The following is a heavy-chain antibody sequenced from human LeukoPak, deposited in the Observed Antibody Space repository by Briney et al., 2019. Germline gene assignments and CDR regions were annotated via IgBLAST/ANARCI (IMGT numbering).Heavy chain of an antibody. V-gene: IGHV4-61*05. CDR3: ARYNWNDLGLYGMDV. D-gene: IGHD1-1*01. Sequence: TSETLSLTCTVSGGSISSTSHYWSWIRQPPGKGLEWIGYIYYSGSTNYNPSLKSRVTISVDTSKNQFSLKLSSVTAADTAVYYCARYNWNDLGLYGMDVWGQGTTVTVSS. CDR2: IYYSGST. J-gene: IGHJ6*02. CDR1: GGSISSTSHY.